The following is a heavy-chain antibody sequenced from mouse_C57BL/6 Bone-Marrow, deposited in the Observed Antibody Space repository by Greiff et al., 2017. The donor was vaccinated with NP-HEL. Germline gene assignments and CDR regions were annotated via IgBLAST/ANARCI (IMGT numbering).Heavy chain of an antibody. CDR3: ARNYYGSRWYFDV. J-gene: IGHJ1*03. V-gene: IGHV1-59*01. CDR1: GYTFTSYW. Sequence: VQLQQPGAELVRPGTSVKLSCKASGYTFTSYWMHSVKQRPGQGLEWIGVIDPSDSYTNYNQKFKGKATLTVDTSSSTAYMQLSSLTSEDSAVYYCARNYYGSRWYFDVWGTGTTVTVSS. D-gene: IGHD1-1*01. CDR2: IDPSDSYT.